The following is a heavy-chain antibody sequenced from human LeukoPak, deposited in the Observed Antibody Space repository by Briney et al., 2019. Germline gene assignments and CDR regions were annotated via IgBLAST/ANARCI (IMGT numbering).Heavy chain of an antibody. CDR1: GYIFTNYR. V-gene: IGHV5-51*01. D-gene: IGHD3-22*01. J-gene: IGHJ4*02. CDR2: IYPGDSET. CDR3: ARLDEGFYYDGTGFNF. Sequence: GESLKISCRASGYIFTNYRIAWVRQMPGKGLEWMAIIYPGDSETTYSPSFQGQVTISADKSIRAAYLQWDTLKASDTAMYYCARLDEGFYYDGTGFNFWGQGTLVTVSS.